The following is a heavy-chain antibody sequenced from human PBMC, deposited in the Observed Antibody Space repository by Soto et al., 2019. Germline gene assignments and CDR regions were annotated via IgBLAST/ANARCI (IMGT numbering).Heavy chain of an antibody. J-gene: IGHJ4*02. V-gene: IGHV4-59*01. CDR2: QFYNEST. Sequence: PSETLSLTCTVSGDSISRDYWSWIRQPPGKGLEWIGYQFYNESTNYNPSLKTRVSISVDMSMNQFSLRLTSVTAADTAVYFCARARNYYGSGYSTGAFDSWGQGILVTVLL. CDR3: ARARNYYGSGYSTGAFDS. CDR1: GDSISRDY. D-gene: IGHD3-10*01.